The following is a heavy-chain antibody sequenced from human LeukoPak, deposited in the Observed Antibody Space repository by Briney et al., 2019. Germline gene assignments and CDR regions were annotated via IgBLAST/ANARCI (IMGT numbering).Heavy chain of an antibody. CDR1: GGSISSYY. D-gene: IGHD2-2*01. CDR2: IYYSGST. J-gene: IGHJ6*02. CDR3: ARDRAGVPAAQGVYYYYYGMDV. Sequence: SETLSLTCTVSGGSISSYYWSWIRQPPGKGLEWIGYIYYSGSTNYNPSLKSRVTISVDTSKNQFSLKLSSVTAADTAVYYCARDRAGVPAAQGVYYYYYGMDVWGQGTTVTVSS. V-gene: IGHV4-59*01.